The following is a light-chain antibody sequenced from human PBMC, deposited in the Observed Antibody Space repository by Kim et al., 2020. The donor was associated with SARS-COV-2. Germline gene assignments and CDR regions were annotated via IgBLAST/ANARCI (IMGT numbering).Light chain of an antibody. Sequence: SSELTQDPAVSVALGQTFRITCQGDSLRSYYASWYQQKPGQAPVLVIYGKNNRPSGIPDRFSGSSSGNTASLTITGAQAEDEADYYCNSRDSSGNQVFGGGTQLTVL. CDR2: GKN. CDR1: SLRSYY. CDR3: NSRDSSGNQV. J-gene: IGLJ3*02. V-gene: IGLV3-19*01.